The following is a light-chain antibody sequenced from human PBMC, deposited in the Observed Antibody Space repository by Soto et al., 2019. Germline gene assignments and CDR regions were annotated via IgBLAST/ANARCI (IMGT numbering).Light chain of an antibody. V-gene: IGKV3-20*01. CDR1: QSVSSSY. J-gene: IGKJ1*01. Sequence: TRSLSPGERATLSCRASQSVSSSYLAWYQQKPGQAPRLLIYGASSRATGIPDRFSGSGSGTDFTLTISRLEPEDFAVYYCQQYGSSPPTFGQGTKVDIK. CDR3: QQYGSSPPT. CDR2: GAS.